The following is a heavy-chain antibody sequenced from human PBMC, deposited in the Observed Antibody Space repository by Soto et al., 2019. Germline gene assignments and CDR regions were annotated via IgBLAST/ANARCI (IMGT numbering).Heavy chain of an antibody. D-gene: IGHD3-16*01. CDR2: INYSGST. V-gene: IGHV4-30-4*01. CDR3: ARLRLGELSTDFDY. J-gene: IGHJ4*01. CDR1: GDSMINDDFY. Sequence: QVQLQESGPGLVKPSQTLSLTCTVSGDSMINDDFYWSWIRQSPGKGLEWLAYINYSGSTYSNPSLKSPITRSVDTSKNLFSLKVNSVTATDTAFYYCARLRLGELSTDFDYWGHGILVTVSS.